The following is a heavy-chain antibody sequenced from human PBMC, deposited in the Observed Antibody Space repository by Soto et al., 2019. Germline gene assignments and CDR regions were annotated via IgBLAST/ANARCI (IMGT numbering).Heavy chain of an antibody. Sequence: EVQLVESGGGLIQPGGSLRVSCAASGFTVSRSYMSWVRQAPGKALEWVSVIYSGGSTNYADSVKGRFTISRDNSKNTLYLQMNSLRVEDTAVYYCARDTYYYDSSGQPYWGQGTLVTVSS. CDR3: ARDTYYYDSSGQPY. CDR2: IYSGGST. V-gene: IGHV3-53*01. CDR1: GFTVSRSY. D-gene: IGHD3-22*01. J-gene: IGHJ4*02.